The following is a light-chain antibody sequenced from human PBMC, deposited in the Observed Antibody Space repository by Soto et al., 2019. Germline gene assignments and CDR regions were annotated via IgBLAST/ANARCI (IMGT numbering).Light chain of an antibody. J-gene: IGLJ2*01. V-gene: IGLV2-8*01. CDR2: EVN. Sequence: QSALTQPASVSGSPGQSITISCTGTSSDIGGYNYVSWYQHHPGKAPKLIISEVNKRPSGVPDRFSGSKSGNTASLIVSGLQAEDEADYYCSSYGGSNNFVVFGGGTKVTVL. CDR1: SSDIGGYNY. CDR3: SSYGGSNNFVV.